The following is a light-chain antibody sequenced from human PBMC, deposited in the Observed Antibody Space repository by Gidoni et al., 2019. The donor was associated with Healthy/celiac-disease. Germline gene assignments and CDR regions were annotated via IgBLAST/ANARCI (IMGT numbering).Light chain of an antibody. J-gene: IGKJ1*01. Sequence: DIQMTQSPSSLSASVGDRVTITCRARQSISSYLNWYHQKPGKAPKLLIYAASSLQSGVPSRFSGSGSGTDFTLTISSMQPEDFATYYCQQSYSTPQTFXXXTKVEIK. CDR1: QSISSY. V-gene: IGKV1-39*01. CDR2: AAS. CDR3: QQSYSTPQT.